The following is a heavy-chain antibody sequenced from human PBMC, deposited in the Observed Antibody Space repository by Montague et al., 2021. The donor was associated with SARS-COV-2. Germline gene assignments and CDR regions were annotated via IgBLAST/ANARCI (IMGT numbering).Heavy chain of an antibody. CDR3: ARGLIDITMMVVVFTGASLYLDY. CDR1: GGSLSGYH. D-gene: IGHD3-22*01. V-gene: IGHV4-34*01. Sequence: SETLSLTCGVSGGSLSGYHWSWIRQPPGKGLEWIGEIGPSGSTNYNPSLKSRVIISLDTSKNQFSLKLSSVTAADTAVYYCARGLIDITMMVVVFTGASLYLDYWGQGIPVTVSS. J-gene: IGHJ4*02. CDR2: IGPSGST.